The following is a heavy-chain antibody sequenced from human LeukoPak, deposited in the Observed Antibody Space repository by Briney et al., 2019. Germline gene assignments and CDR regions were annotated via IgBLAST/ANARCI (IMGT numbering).Heavy chain of an antibody. CDR3: ARTGNWNSQMAFDI. J-gene: IGHJ3*02. CDR2: ISSSSSYI. Sequence: KAGGSLRLSCAASGFTFSSYSMNWVRQAPGKGLEWVSSISSSSSYIYYADSVKGRFTISRDNAKNSLYLQMNSLRAEDTAVYYCARTGNWNSQMAFDIWGQGTMVTVSS. V-gene: IGHV3-21*01. CDR1: GFTFSSYS. D-gene: IGHD1-7*01.